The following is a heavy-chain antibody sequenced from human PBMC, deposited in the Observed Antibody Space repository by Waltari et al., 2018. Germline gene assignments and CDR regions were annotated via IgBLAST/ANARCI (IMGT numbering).Heavy chain of an antibody. Sequence: QLQLQESGPGLVKPSETLSLTCTVSGGSISSSSYYWGWIRQPPGKGLEWIGSIYYSGSTYHNPALKSRVTISVDTSKNQFSLKLSSVTAADTAVYYCAREGQQLVEDFDYWGQGTLVTVSS. CDR1: GGSISSSSYY. V-gene: IGHV4-39*07. CDR3: AREGQQLVEDFDY. D-gene: IGHD6-13*01. J-gene: IGHJ4*02. CDR2: IYYSGST.